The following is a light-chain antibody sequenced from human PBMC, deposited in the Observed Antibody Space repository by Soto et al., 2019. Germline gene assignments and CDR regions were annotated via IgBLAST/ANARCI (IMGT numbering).Light chain of an antibody. J-gene: IGKJ2*01. Sequence: EIVLTKSPGTLSLSPGERANLSCRASLSVSRIYLAWYQQKPGQAPRLLIYGASSSATCIPDRFSGSGSGTDFTLTISGLEPEDFAVYYCQQYGSSPYAFGQGNKLEIK. CDR2: GAS. CDR1: LSVSRIY. CDR3: QQYGSSPYA. V-gene: IGKV3-20*01.